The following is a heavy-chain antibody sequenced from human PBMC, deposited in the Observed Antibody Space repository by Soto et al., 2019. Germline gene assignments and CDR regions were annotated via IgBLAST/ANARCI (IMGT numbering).Heavy chain of an antibody. V-gene: IGHV3-23*01. Sequence: EVQLLESGGGLVRPGGSLRLSCAASGFTFSSYAMSWVRQAPGKGLEWVSAISGSGGSTYYADSVKGRFTISRDNSKNTLYLQMNSLRAEDTAVYYCAKAYSSGWYYFDYWGQGTLVTVSS. D-gene: IGHD6-19*01. J-gene: IGHJ4*02. CDR2: ISGSGGST. CDR1: GFTFSSYA. CDR3: AKAYSSGWYYFDY.